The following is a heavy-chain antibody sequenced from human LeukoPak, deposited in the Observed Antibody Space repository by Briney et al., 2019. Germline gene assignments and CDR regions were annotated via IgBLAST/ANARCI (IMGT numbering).Heavy chain of an antibody. CDR1: GFTFSSYW. Sequence: GGSLRLSCAASGFTFSSYWMSWVRQAPGKGLEWVANIKQDGSEKYYVDSVKGRFTISRDNAKNSLYLQMNSLRAEDTAVYYYARDRRGGLFDYWGQGTLVTVSS. CDR2: IKQDGSEK. V-gene: IGHV3-7*01. D-gene: IGHD3-10*01. CDR3: ARDRRGGLFDY. J-gene: IGHJ4*02.